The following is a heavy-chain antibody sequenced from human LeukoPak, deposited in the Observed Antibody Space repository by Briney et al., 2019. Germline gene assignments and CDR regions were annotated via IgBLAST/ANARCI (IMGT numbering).Heavy chain of an antibody. J-gene: IGHJ4*02. D-gene: IGHD1-26*01. CDR2: IYPGDSDT. CDR1: GYSFTSYW. V-gene: IGHV5-51*01. Sequence: GESLKNSCKGSGYSFTSYWIGWVRQMPGKGLEWMGIIYPGDSDTRYSPSFQGQVIISADKSISTAYLQWSSLKASDTAMYYCARHGSGSYLTFDYWGQGTLVTVSS. CDR3: ARHGSGSYLTFDY.